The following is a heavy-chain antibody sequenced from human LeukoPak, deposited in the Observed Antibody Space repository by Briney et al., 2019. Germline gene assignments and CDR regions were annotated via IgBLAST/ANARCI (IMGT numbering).Heavy chain of an antibody. V-gene: IGHV3-48*01. CDR3: ARDLRGAMTPDAFDI. CDR1: GFTFSSYS. D-gene: IGHD1-26*01. Sequence: PGGSLRLSCAASGFTFSSYSMNWVRQAPGKGLEWVSYISSSSSTIYYADSVKGRFTISRDNAENSLYLQMNSLRAEDTAVYYCARDLRGAMTPDAFDIWGQGTMVTVSS. J-gene: IGHJ3*02. CDR2: ISSSSSTI.